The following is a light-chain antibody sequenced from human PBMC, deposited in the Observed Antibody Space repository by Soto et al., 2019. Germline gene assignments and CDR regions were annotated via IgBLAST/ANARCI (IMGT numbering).Light chain of an antibody. CDR1: SSELARYNH. CDR2: DGI. CDR3: GLYTTGSTYV. Sequence: HSVLAQPPSVFVSPAHSVAIYCTGTSSELARYNHVSWYQRPPGTGPKLVIYDGINRPSGIPDRFSGSKSGNTASLTISGLRAEDEAEYYCGLYTTGSTYVFGTGTKVTAL. V-gene: IGLV2-18*01. J-gene: IGLJ1*01.